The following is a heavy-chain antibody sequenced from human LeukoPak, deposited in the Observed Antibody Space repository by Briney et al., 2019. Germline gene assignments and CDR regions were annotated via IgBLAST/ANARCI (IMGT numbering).Heavy chain of an antibody. Sequence: ASVKVSCKASGYTFVSYDINWVRQATGQGPEWMGWMSPKSGNTGYAQKFQGRVTMTRDTSINTAYMELSGLISEDTAVYYCTRGTPNWGYDFWGQGTLVTVSS. D-gene: IGHD7-27*01. J-gene: IGHJ4*02. CDR3: TRGTPNWGYDF. CDR1: GYTFVSYD. CDR2: MSPKSGNT. V-gene: IGHV1-8*01.